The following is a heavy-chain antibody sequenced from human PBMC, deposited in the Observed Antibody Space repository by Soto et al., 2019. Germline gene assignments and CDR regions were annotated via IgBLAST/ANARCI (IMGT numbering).Heavy chain of an antibody. D-gene: IGHD2-15*01. CDR1: GYTFASYD. Sequence: ASVKACSEASGYTFASYDLNWVRQSTRQGLEWMGWMNPNSGNTGYAQDFQGRVTMTRNTSTTTAYMELSSLRSEDTAVYYCARGLSLGYCGSSSCSYHDYWGQGTLVTVSS. J-gene: IGHJ4*02. CDR2: MNPNSGNT. CDR3: ARGLSLGYCGSSSCSYHDY. V-gene: IGHV1-8*01.